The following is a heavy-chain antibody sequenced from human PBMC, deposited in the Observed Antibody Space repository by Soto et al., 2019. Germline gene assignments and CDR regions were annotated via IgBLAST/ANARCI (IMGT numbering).Heavy chain of an antibody. CDR1: GGTFSSYA. J-gene: IGHJ6*02. Sequence: QVQLVQSGAEVKKPGSSVNVSCKASGGTFSSYAISWVRQAPGQGLEWMGGIIPIFGTANYAQKFQGRVTITADESTSTAYMELSSLRSEDTAVYYCARSTRQQLPRYYYYGMDVWGQGTTVTVSS. D-gene: IGHD6-13*01. CDR2: IIPIFGTA. V-gene: IGHV1-69*01. CDR3: ARSTRQQLPRYYYYGMDV.